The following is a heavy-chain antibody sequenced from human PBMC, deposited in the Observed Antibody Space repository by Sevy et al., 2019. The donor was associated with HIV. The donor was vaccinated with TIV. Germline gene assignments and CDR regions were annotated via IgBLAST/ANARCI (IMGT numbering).Heavy chain of an antibody. CDR3: AREGCTRPHDY. J-gene: IGHJ4*02. CDR2: LSFGCGKI. CDR1: GFAFYDYS. Sequence: GGCLRLSCAASGFAFYDYSMSWIRQAPGKGLEGVATLSFGCGKINYADSVKGRFTISRDNSKNSFYLQMDNLRVEDTALHYCAREGCTRPHDYWGQGTRVVVSS. D-gene: IGHD2-8*01. V-gene: IGHV3-23*01.